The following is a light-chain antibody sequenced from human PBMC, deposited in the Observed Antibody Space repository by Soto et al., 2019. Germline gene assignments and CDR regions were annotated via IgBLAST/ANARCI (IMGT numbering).Light chain of an antibody. CDR1: QSVSSSD. V-gene: IGKV3-20*01. CDR3: QQYGGSPLYT. CDR2: GAS. Sequence: EIVLTQSPGTLSLSPGERATLSCRASQSVSSSDLAWYQQKPGQAPRLLIYGASSRATGIPDRFSGSGSGTDFTLTINRLEPEDFAVYYCQQYGGSPLYTFGQGTKLEIK. J-gene: IGKJ2*01.